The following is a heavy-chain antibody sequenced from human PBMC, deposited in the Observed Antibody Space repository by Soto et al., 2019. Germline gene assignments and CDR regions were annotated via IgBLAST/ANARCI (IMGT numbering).Heavy chain of an antibody. J-gene: IGHJ4*02. CDR2: INAGNGNT. D-gene: IGHD2-21*02. Sequence: QVQLVQSGAEENKPGASLKVSCKASGYTFTSYAMHWVRQAPGQRLEWMGWINAGNGNTKYSQKFQGRVTITRDTSASTAYMELSSLRYEDTDVYYCARSIVVVTALDYWGQGTLVTGSS. V-gene: IGHV1-3*05. CDR3: ARSIVVVTALDY. CDR1: GYTFTSYA.